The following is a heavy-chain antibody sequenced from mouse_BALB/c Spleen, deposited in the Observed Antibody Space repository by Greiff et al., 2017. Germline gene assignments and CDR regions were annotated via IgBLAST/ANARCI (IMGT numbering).Heavy chain of an antibody. CDR1: GFTFSSYA. J-gene: IGHJ2*01. Sequence: EVQLQESGGGLVKPGGSLKLSCAASGFTFSSYAMSWVRQSPEKRLEWVAEISSGGSYTYYPDTVTGRFTISRDNAKNTLYLEMSSLRSEDTAMYYCARRGNYYGSSSFDYWGQGTTLTVSS. V-gene: IGHV5-9-4*01. CDR2: ISSGGSYT. D-gene: IGHD1-1*01. CDR3: ARRGNYYGSSSFDY.